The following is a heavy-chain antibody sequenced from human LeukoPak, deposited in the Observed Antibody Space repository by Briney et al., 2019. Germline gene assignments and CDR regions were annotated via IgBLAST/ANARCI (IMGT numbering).Heavy chain of an antibody. CDR1: GFTFSSYA. CDR3: ARAPLTTGGAFDI. Sequence: PGGSLRLSCAASGFTFSSYAMHWVRQAPGKGLEWVAVISYDGSNKYYADSVKGRFTISRDNSKNTLYLQMNSLRAEDTAVYYCARAPLTTGGAFDIWGQGTMVTVSS. D-gene: IGHD4-17*01. CDR2: ISYDGSNK. J-gene: IGHJ3*02. V-gene: IGHV3-30*04.